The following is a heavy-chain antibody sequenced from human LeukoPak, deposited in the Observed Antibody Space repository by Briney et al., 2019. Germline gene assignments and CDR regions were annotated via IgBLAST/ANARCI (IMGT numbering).Heavy chain of an antibody. CDR2: IIPILGIA. D-gene: IGHD2-2*03. CDR1: GGTFSIYT. J-gene: IGHJ4*02. V-gene: IGHV1-69*04. CDR3: ARDNIDGWINY. Sequence: SVKVSCKASGGTFSIYTISWVRQAPGQGLEWMGRIIPILGIANYAQKFQGRVTITADKSTSTAYMELSSLRSEDTAVYYCARDNIDGWINYWGQGTLVTVSS.